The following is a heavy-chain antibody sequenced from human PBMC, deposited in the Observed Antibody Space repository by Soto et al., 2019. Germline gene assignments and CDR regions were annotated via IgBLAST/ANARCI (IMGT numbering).Heavy chain of an antibody. CDR2: INPSGGIT. CDR1: GSTFTSYY. J-gene: IGHJ3*02. D-gene: IGHD1-26*01. CDR3: ASTQWELLNAFDI. Sequence: ASVNVSCKASGSTFTSYYIHWLRQAPGLGLQWXGIINPSGGITSYAQNFQWSVTMTRNTSTRTVYMELTSLRSEDTAVYYCASTQWELLNAFDIWGQGTMVTVSS. V-gene: IGHV1-46*01.